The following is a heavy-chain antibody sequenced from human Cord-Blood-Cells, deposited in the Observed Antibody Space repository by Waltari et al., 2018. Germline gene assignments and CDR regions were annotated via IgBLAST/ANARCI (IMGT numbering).Heavy chain of an antibody. CDR1: GFTFSGSA. CDR2: NRSKANSYAT. CDR3: TRQGSSSSDY. D-gene: IGHD6-6*01. J-gene: IGHJ4*02. V-gene: IGHV3-73*02. Sequence: EVQLVESGGGLVQPGGSLQPSCAASGFTFSGSAIHWVRQASGKGLGWVGRNRSKANSYATAYAASVKGRFTISRDDSKNTAYLQMNSLKTEDTAVYYCTRQGSSSSDYWGQGTLVTVSS.